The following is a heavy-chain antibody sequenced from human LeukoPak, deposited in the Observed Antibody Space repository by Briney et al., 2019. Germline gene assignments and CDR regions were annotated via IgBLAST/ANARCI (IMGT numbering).Heavy chain of an antibody. Sequence: ASVKVSCKASGYTFTSYGISWVRQAPGQGLEWMGWISAYNGNTNYAQKLQGRVTMTTDTSTSTAYMELRSLRSDDTAVYYCARDLSGITGTEAFDIWGQGTMVTVSS. CDR1: GYTFTSYG. CDR3: ARDLSGITGTEAFDI. CDR2: ISAYNGNT. J-gene: IGHJ3*02. D-gene: IGHD1/OR15-1a*01. V-gene: IGHV1-18*01.